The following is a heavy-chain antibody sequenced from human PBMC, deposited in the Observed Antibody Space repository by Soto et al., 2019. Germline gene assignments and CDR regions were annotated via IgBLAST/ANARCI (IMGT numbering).Heavy chain of an antibody. Sequence: SETLSLTCTVSGGSFRSYYWSWVRQPPGKGLEWIGHFYYSGNTKYDPSLESRVTISVDTSKNQFSLKLASVTAADTAVYYCARQGYRSGHSCATRFDPSGQATLVTVSS. J-gene: IGHJ5*02. CDR3: ARQGYRSGHSCATRFDP. CDR2: FYYSGNT. CDR1: GGSFRSYY. D-gene: IGHD2-15*01. V-gene: IGHV4-59*08.